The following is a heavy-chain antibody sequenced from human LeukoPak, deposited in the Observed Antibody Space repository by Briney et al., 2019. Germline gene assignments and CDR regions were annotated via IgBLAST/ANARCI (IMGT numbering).Heavy chain of an antibody. J-gene: IGHJ4*02. CDR2: IIPILGIA. D-gene: IGHD5-12*01. CDR1: GYTFTGYY. V-gene: IGHV1-69*02. CDR3: ARQGIVATIPLDY. Sequence: SVKVSCKASGYTFTGYYMHWVRQAPGQGLAWMGRIIPILGIANYAQKFQGRVTITADKSTSTAYMELSSLRSEDTAVYYCARQGIVATIPLDYWGQGTLVTVSS.